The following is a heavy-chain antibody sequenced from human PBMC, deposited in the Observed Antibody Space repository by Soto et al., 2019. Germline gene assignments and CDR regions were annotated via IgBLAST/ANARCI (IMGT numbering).Heavy chain of an antibody. CDR2: INAGNGNT. CDR1: GYSFTSYA. V-gene: IGHV1-3*01. J-gene: IGHJ4*02. D-gene: IGHD1-1*01. Sequence: ASVKVSCKASGYSFTSYAIHWMRQAPGQRLEWMGWINAGNGNTNYAQKLQGRVTMTTDKSTSTAYMELRSLISDDTAMYYCAKGTGTTSEASLFDYWGQGTLVTVSS. CDR3: AKGTGTTSEASLFDY.